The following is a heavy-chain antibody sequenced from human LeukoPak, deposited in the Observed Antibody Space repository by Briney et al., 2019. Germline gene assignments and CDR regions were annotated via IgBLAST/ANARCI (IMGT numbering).Heavy chain of an antibody. CDR1: GYSFTGHH. CDR2: INPHLGDT. J-gene: IGHJ5*02. V-gene: IGHV1-2*02. Sequence: ASDSVSCKPTGYSFTGHHVHWVGQAPGQGLEWLGWINPHLGDTNYAQTFQVRVAMTRDTSINTAYMELSRLTSDDTAVYYCAKALSQDVINWFDTWGEGNLVTVSS. D-gene: IGHD2-21*01. CDR3: AKALSQDVINWFDT.